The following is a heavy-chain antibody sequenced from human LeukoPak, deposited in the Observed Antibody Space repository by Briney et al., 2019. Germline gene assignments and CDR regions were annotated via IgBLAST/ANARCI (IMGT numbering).Heavy chain of an antibody. J-gene: IGHJ4*02. CDR3: ARRGAGGDFDS. CDR2: INPNSGGT. V-gene: IGHV1-2*02. CDR1: GYTFTGYY. D-gene: IGHD6-13*01. Sequence: ASVKVSCKASGYTFTGYYMHWMRQAPGQGLECMGWINPNSGGTNYAQKFQGRVDVTRDTSISTAYMELSRLRSDDTAVYYCARRGAGGDFDSWGQGTLVTVSS.